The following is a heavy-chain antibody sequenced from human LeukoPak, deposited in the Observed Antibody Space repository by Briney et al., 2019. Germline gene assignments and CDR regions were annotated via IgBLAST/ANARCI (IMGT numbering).Heavy chain of an antibody. CDR3: ARDFPTYYDILTGPPMDV. D-gene: IGHD3-9*01. CDR2: ISSSSSYI. CDR1: GFTFSSYS. Sequence: SGGSLRLSCAASGFTFSSYSMNWVRQAPGKGLEWVSSISSSSSYIHYADSVKGRFTISRDNAKNSLYLQMNSLRAEDTAVYYCARDFPTYYDILTGPPMDVWGKGTTVTVSS. V-gene: IGHV3-21*01. J-gene: IGHJ6*03.